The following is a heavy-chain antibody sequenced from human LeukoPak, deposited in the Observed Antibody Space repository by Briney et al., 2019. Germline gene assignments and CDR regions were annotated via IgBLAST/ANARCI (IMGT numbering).Heavy chain of an antibody. CDR1: GFTFSNYW. J-gene: IGHJ4*02. Sequence: GGSLRLSCEASGFTFSNYWMTWVRQAPGKGLEWVANIKSDGSEKFYVDSVRGRFTISRDNAKNSLFLQMNSLRDEDTAVYYCTRDPGSIWGQGTLVTVSS. V-gene: IGHV3-7*04. CDR3: TRDPGSI. CDR2: IKSDGSEK. D-gene: IGHD1-26*01.